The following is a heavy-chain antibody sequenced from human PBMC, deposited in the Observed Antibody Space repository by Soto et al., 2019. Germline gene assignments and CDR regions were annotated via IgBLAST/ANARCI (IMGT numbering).Heavy chain of an antibody. CDR3: ARSHRDNWGSPDYFDY. V-gene: IGHV4-31*03. CDR1: GGSISSGGYY. Sequence: SETLSLTCTVSGGSISSGGYYWSWIRQHPGKGLEWIGYIYYNGDTYYNPSLKSRGSISIDTSKNQFSLRLTSVTAADTAVYYCARSHRDNWGSPDYFDYWGQGTLVTVSS. D-gene: IGHD7-27*01. CDR2: IYYNGDT. J-gene: IGHJ4*02.